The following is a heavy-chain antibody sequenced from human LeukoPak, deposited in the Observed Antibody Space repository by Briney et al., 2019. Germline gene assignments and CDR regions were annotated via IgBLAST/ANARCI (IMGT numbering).Heavy chain of an antibody. V-gene: IGHV5-10-1*01. Sequence: GESLKISCKGSGYSFTSYWISWVRQMPGKGLEWMGRIDPSDSYTNYSPSFQGHVTISADKSISAAYLQWSSLKASDTAMYYYAIQRGYSGYEDYWGQGTLVTVSS. CDR3: AIQRGYSGYEDY. J-gene: IGHJ4*02. CDR1: GYSFTSYW. CDR2: IDPSDSYT. D-gene: IGHD5-12*01.